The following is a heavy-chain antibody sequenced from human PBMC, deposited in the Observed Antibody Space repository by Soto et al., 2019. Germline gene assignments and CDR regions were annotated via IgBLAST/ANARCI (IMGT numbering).Heavy chain of an antibody. CDR2: INHSGST. CDR1: DGSMNSDSSY. Sequence: LSLTCRVSDGSMNSDSSYWGWIRQPPGKGLEWIGVINHSGSTYHNLSLKGRVTMSVDASRNQFSLKLTSMTAADTAVYYCARLGGYVSVGYYYIRDSWGQGNLVTVSS. J-gene: IGHJ4*02. CDR3: ARLGGYVSVGYYYIRDS. V-gene: IGHV4-39*01. D-gene: IGHD3-22*01.